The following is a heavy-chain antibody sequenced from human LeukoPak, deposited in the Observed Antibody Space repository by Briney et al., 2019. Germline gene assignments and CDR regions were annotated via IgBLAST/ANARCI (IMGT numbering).Heavy chain of an antibody. J-gene: IGHJ6*03. D-gene: IGHD1-26*01. CDR1: GYSISSGYC. V-gene: IGHV4-38-2*02. CDR3: AREGAAPYYYYMDV. CDR2: IYHSGST. Sequence: SETLSLTCTVSGYSISSGYCWGWIRQPPGKGLEWIGSIYHSGSTNYNPSLKSRVTMSVDTSKNQFSLKLSSVTAADTAVYYCAREGAAPYYYYMDVWGKGTAVTISS.